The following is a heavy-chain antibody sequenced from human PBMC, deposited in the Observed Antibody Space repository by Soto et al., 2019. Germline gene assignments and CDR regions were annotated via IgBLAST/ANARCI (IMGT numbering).Heavy chain of an antibody. CDR3: ARGGGSYGGFDP. CDR1: GFTFSSYW. Sequence: EVQLVESGGGLVQPGGSLRLSCAASGFTFSSYWMHWVRQAPGKGLVWVSRINSDGSSTSYADSVKGRFTISRDNAKNTLYLQMNRLRAEDTAVYYCARGGGSYGGFDPWGQGTLVAVSS. CDR2: INSDGSST. V-gene: IGHV3-74*01. J-gene: IGHJ5*02. D-gene: IGHD1-26*01.